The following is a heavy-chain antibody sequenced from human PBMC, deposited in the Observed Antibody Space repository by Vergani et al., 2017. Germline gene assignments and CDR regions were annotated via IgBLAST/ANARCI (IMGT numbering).Heavy chain of an antibody. CDR2: IYSGGST. V-gene: IGHV3-66*03. D-gene: IGHD5-18*01. Sequence: EVQLVESGGGLIQPGGSLRLSCAASGFTVSSNYMSWVRQAPGKGLEWVSVIYSGGSTYYADSVKGRFTISRDNSKNTLYLQMNSLRAEDTAVYYCAKEVSRGYTDAFDIWGQGTMVTVSS. J-gene: IGHJ3*02. CDR3: AKEVSRGYTDAFDI. CDR1: GFTVSSNY.